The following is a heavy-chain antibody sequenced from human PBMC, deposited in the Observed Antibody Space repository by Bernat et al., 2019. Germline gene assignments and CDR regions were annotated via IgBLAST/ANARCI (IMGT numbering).Heavy chain of an antibody. CDR2: IYSGGST. V-gene: IGHV3-66*01. J-gene: IGHJ6*02. CDR1: GFSVSSNY. CDR3: ARDLMTTKGMGV. D-gene: IGHD4-17*01. Sequence: EAQLLESGGGLVQPGGSLRLSCAASGFSVSSNYMSWVRQAPGKGLEWVSVIYSGGSTYYADSVKGRFTISRDNSKNTLYLQMNSLRAEDTAVYYCARDLMTTKGMGVWGQGTTVAVSS.